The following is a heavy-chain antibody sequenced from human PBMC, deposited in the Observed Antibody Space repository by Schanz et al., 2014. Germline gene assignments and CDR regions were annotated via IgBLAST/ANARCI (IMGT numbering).Heavy chain of an antibody. CDR2: MSGSGSTA. CDR3: ARDGDFDY. V-gene: IGHV3-23*01. CDR1: GFTFSIYG. Sequence: VQLLESGGGFVQPGGSLRLSCAASGFTFSIYGMSWVRQAPGKGLEWVSGMSGSGSTADYADSVKGRFTISRDNSKNTLFLQMSSLRAEDTAVYYCARDGDFDYWGQGTLVTVSS. J-gene: IGHJ4*02.